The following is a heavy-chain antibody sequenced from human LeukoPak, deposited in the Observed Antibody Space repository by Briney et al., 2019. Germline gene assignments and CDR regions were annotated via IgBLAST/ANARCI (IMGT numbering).Heavy chain of an antibody. CDR3: ARTGMVRGVPY. CDR2: INHSGST. J-gene: IGHJ4*02. Sequence: SETLSLTCAVYGGSFSGYYWSWIRQPPGKGLEWIGEINHSGSTNYNPSLKSRVTISVGTSKNQFSLKLSSVTAADTAVYYCARTGMVRGVPYWGQGTLVTVSS. D-gene: IGHD3-10*01. CDR1: GGSFSGYY. V-gene: IGHV4-34*01.